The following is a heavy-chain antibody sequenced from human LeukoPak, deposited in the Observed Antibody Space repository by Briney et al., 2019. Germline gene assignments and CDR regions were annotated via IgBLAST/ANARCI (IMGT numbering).Heavy chain of an antibody. V-gene: IGHV4/OR15-8*01. D-gene: IGHD1-26*01. Sequence: KTSETLSLTCAVSGASIASHSWWSWVRQPPGKGLEWIGEVYHSGGANYKPSLKSRVTISVDTSRNHFSLKLTSVTAADTAVYFCAYSRNFALDNWGQGTLVTVSS. CDR3: AYSRNFALDN. CDR2: VYHSGGA. CDR1: GASIASHSW. J-gene: IGHJ4*01.